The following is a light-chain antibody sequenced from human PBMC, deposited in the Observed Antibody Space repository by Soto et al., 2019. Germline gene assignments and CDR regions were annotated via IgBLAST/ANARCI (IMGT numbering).Light chain of an antibody. CDR2: GNS. V-gene: IGLV1-40*01. CDR3: QSYDSSLSAVV. Sequence: QSILTQPPSVSGAPGQRVTISCTGSSSNIGAGYDVHWYHQLPGTAPKLLIYGNSNRPSGVPDRFSGSKSDTSASLAITGLQAEDEADYYCQSYDSSLSAVVFGGGTKLTVL. J-gene: IGLJ2*01. CDR1: SSNIGAGYD.